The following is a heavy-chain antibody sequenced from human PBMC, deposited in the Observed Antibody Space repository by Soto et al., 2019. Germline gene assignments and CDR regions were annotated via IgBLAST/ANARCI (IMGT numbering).Heavy chain of an antibody. V-gene: IGHV3-11*01. D-gene: IGHD6-13*01. CDR1: GFTFSDDY. CDR2: ISNSGHAI. Sequence: PGGSLRLSCVAYGFTFSDDYMSWIRQAPGKGLECVSYISNSGHAIYYADSVKGRFTVSRENSNNSMSLQMDSLRADDTAIYYCARDSRYASSSYGFDVWGQGTTVAVSS. CDR3: ARDSRYASSSYGFDV. J-gene: IGHJ6*02.